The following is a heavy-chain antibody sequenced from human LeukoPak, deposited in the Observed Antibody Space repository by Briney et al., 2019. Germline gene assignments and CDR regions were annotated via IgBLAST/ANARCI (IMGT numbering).Heavy chain of an antibody. CDR2: ISSSGSTI. CDR1: GFTFSSYE. CDR3: ARDGVRDGLYFDR. D-gene: IGHD5-24*01. J-gene: IGHJ4*02. V-gene: IGHV3-48*03. Sequence: GGSLRLSCAASGFTFSSYEMNWVRQAPGKGLEWVSYISSSGSTIYYADSVKGRFTISRDNAKNSLYLQMNSLRDEDTAVYSCARDGVRDGLYFDRWGQGTLVTVSS.